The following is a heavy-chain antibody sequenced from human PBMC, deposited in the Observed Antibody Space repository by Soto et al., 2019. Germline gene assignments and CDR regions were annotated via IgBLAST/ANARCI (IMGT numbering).Heavy chain of an antibody. V-gene: IGHV1-18*04. CDR2: MSIYNDER. J-gene: IGHJ5*02. Sequence: QVHLVQSGAELKKPGESVKVSCKTSGYSFSDYGINWVRQAPGQGLQWAGWMSIYNDERKYADNLQSRVTTTTDRSTNTPFLEVRSLRSDDTAVYYCARASGPAHSFGMNTWLDPLGQGNLGTVS. D-gene: IGHD5-18*01. CDR1: GYSFSDYG. CDR3: ARASGPAHSFGMNTWLDP.